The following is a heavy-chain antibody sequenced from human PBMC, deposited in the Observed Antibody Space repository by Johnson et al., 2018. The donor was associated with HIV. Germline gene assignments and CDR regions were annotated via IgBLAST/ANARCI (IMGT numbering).Heavy chain of an antibody. Sequence: VQVVESGGGLVQPGRSLRLSCAASGFTFDDYAMHWVRQAPGKGLEWVSGISWNSGSIGYADSLEGRFTISRDNSKNTLYLEMNSLRAEDTAVYYCTRLPSGYSRDAFDIWGQGTMVTVSS. J-gene: IGHJ3*02. D-gene: IGHD5-18*01. CDR2: ISWNSGSI. CDR1: GFTFDDYA. CDR3: TRLPSGYSRDAFDI. V-gene: IGHV3-9*01.